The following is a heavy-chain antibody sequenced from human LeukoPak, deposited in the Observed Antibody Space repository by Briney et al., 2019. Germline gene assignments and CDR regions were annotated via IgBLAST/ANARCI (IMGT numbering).Heavy chain of an antibody. J-gene: IGHJ4*02. CDR1: GFTFSSYG. Sequence: GGSLRLSCAASGFTFSSYGMHWVRQAPGKGLEWVAFIRYDGNNKYYADSVKGRFTISRDNSKNTLYLQMNSLRAEDTAVYYCAKLGPTMVREGEGFDYWGQGTLVTVSS. CDR3: AKLGPTMVREGEGFDY. CDR2: IRYDGNNK. D-gene: IGHD3-10*01. V-gene: IGHV3-30*02.